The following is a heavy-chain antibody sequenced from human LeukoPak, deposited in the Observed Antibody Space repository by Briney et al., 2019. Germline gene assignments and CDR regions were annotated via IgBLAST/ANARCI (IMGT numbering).Heavy chain of an antibody. D-gene: IGHD3-10*01. Sequence: GASVKVSCKASGYTFTGYYKHWVRQAPGQGLEWMGWINPNSGGTNYAQKFQGRVTMTRDTSISTAYMELSRLRSDDTAVYYCARAMVRGAAFSPAYWGQGTLVTVSS. V-gene: IGHV1-2*02. CDR1: GYTFTGYY. J-gene: IGHJ4*02. CDR3: ARAMVRGAAFSPAY. CDR2: INPNSGGT.